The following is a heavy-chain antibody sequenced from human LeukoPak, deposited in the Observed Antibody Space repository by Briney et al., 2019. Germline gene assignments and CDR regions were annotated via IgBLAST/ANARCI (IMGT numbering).Heavy chain of an antibody. V-gene: IGHV4-4*02. CDR3: SREQDYYYGMDV. CDR2: IYHSGST. J-gene: IGHJ6*01. CDR1: GGSISSSNW. Sequence: RPSETLSLTCAVSGGSISSSNWWSWVRQPPGKGLEWIGEIYHSGSTNYNPSLKSRVTISVDTSKNQFSLKLNFVTAADTAVYFCSREQDYYYGMDVWGRGPRSPSPQ.